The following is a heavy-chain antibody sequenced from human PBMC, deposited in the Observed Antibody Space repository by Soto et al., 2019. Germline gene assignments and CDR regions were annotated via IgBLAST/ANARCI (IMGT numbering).Heavy chain of an antibody. CDR3: ARDNDWAKWRGYYYYMDV. V-gene: IGHV1-18*01. J-gene: IGHJ6*03. D-gene: IGHD2-21*01. CDR2: ISAYNGNT. CDR1: GYTFTSYG. Sequence: QVQLVQSGAEVKKPGASVKVSCKASGYTFTSYGISWVRQAPGQGLEWMGWISAYNGNTNYAQRLQGRVTMTTDTSTSTHYMELRSLRSDDTAVYYCARDNDWAKWRGYYYYMDVWGKGTTVTVSS.